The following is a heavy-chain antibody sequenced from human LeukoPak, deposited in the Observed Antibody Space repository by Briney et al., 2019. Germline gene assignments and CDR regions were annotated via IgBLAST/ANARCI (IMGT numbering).Heavy chain of an antibody. CDR1: GYTLTELS. D-gene: IGHD3-10*01. J-gene: IGHJ4*02. Sequence: ASVKVSCKVSGYTLTELSIHWVRQAPGKGLEWMGGFDPEDGETIYAQKFQGRVTMTEDTSTDTAYMELSSLRSEDTAVYYCATWGYGSGSYYNGFWNYWGQGTLVTVSS. V-gene: IGHV1-24*01. CDR3: ATWGYGSGSYYNGFWNY. CDR2: FDPEDGET.